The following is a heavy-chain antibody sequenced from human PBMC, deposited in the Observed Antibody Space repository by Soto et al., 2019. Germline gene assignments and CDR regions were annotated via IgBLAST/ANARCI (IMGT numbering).Heavy chain of an antibody. D-gene: IGHD1-1*01. V-gene: IGHV1-58*02. CDR3: AESSSFWQNDSYPATDL. CDR2: IVVGSDNT. CDR1: GFTFTSSA. J-gene: IGHJ2*01. Sequence: RASVKVSCKTSGFTFTSSAIQWVRQARGQRLEWIGWIVVGSDNTNYAQKFQERVTITRDLSTNTIYMDLSGLRSEDTAVYYCAESSSFWQNDSYPATDLWGR.